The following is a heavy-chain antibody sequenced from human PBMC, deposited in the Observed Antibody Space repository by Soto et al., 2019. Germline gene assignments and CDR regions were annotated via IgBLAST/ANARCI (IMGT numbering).Heavy chain of an antibody. Sequence: PSQTLSLTCGISGDSVSSNSAAWNWLRQSPSRGLEWLGRTYYRPKWYNDYAVSVESRITINPDTSKNHFSLQLNFVTPEDTAVYFCARGEQYSGRIFDYWGQGTLVTVSS. CDR3: ARGEQYSGRIFDY. CDR1: GDSVSSNSAA. D-gene: IGHD1-26*01. J-gene: IGHJ4*02. V-gene: IGHV6-1*01. CDR2: TYYRPKWYN.